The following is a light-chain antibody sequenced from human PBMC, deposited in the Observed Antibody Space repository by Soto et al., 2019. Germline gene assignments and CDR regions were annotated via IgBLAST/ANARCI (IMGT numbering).Light chain of an antibody. CDR3: HQRHRWPLT. J-gene: IGKJ5*01. CDR2: DAY. V-gene: IGKV3-11*01. Sequence: EVVLTQSPVTPSLSPGERATLSCRASQSFRGLLAWYQQKPGQAPMLLIYDAYKRATGIPPRFSGSGSGTDFTLTISSLEPEDSAVYYCHQRHRWPLTFGQGTRLEIK. CDR1: QSFRGL.